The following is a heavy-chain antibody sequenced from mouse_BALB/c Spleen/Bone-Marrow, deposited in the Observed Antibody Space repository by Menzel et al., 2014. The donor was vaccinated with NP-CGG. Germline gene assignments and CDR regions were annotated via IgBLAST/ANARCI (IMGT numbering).Heavy chain of an antibody. CDR3: ARYYYGTRYYFDY. J-gene: IGHJ2*01. D-gene: IGHD1-1*01. CDR1: GFNIKDTY. CDR2: IDPANGNT. Sequence: EVKLVESGAELVKPGASVKLSCTASGFNIKDTYMHWVKQRPEQGLEWIGRIDPANGNTKYDPKFQGKATITADTSSNTAFLQLNSLTSEDTAVYYCARYYYGTRYYFDYWGQSTTLTVSS. V-gene: IGHV14-3*02.